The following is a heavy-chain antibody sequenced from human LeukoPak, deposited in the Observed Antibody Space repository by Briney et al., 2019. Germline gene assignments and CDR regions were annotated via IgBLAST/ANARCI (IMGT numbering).Heavy chain of an antibody. D-gene: IGHD6-19*01. V-gene: IGHV3-30*01. CDR3: ARDPPFRTGWSQNFFDY. CDR1: GFTFDGYA. J-gene: IGHJ4*01. Sequence: QSGGSLRLSCTPSGFTFDGYAMHWVRQAPGKGLEWVALISYDGGNIYYADSVKGRFTISRDNSQNTLYLQMNSLRAEDTAVYYCARDPPFRTGWSQNFFDYWGPGTLVTVSS. CDR2: ISYDGGNI.